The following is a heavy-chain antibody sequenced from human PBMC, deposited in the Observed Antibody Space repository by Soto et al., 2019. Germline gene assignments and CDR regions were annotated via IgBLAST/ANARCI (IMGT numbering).Heavy chain of an antibody. CDR3: ARVSVDVPE. CDR2: IDPKSGGT. Sequence: QLVQSGAEVKKPGASVRVSCKTSGPTFIAYYIHWVLQAPGQGLEWMGWIDPKSGGTTYEQKFLGRVTMTRDTSINTAYMDLNRLTSDDTAVYYCARVSVDVPEWGQGTLLTVSS. D-gene: IGHD5-12*01. CDR1: GPTFIAYY. J-gene: IGHJ4*02. V-gene: IGHV1-2*02.